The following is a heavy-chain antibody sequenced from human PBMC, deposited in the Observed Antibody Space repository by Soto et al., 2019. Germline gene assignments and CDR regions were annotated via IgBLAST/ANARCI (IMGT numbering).Heavy chain of an antibody. V-gene: IGHV1-18*01. CDR1: GYSFTTYG. CDR2: ISVYNGDT. Sequence: ASVKVSCKASGYSFTTYGISWVRQAPGQGLEYMGWISVYNGDTNYAQKLQGRVTMTTDTSTSTAYMELRSLRSDDTAIYYCARDRRDSVADRRSFDVWGQGTLVTVSS. D-gene: IGHD1-26*01. J-gene: IGHJ4*02. CDR3: ARDRRDSVADRRSFDV.